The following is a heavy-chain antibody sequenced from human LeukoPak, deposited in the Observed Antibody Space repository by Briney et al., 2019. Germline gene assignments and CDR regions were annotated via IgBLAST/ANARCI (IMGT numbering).Heavy chain of an antibody. Sequence: GGSLRLSCAASRFTFSTYTMNWVRQAPGKGLEWVSSISSSSSYIYYADSVKGRFTISRDNAKNSLYLQVNTLRAEDTAVYYCARDRTTVTTFDYWGQGTLVTVSS. V-gene: IGHV3-21*01. D-gene: IGHD4-17*01. CDR3: ARDRTTVTTFDY. CDR2: ISSSSSYI. CDR1: RFTFSTYT. J-gene: IGHJ4*02.